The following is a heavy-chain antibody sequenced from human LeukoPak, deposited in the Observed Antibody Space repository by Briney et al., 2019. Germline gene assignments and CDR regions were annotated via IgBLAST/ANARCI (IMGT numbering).Heavy chain of an antibody. CDR2: ISSSSSTI. J-gene: IGHJ4*02. CDR3: ASRYSSGWYKVLDY. CDR1: GFTFSSYS. V-gene: IGHV3-48*01. D-gene: IGHD6-19*01. Sequence: PGGSLRLSCAASGFTFSSYSMNWVRQAPGKGLEWVSYISSSSSTIYYADSVKGRFTISRDNAKNSLYLQMNSLRAEDTAVYYCASRYSSGWYKVLDYWGQGTLVTVSS.